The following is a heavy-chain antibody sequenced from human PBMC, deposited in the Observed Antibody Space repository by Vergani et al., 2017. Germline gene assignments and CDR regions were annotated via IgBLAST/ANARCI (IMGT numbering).Heavy chain of an antibody. Sequence: QVQLVESGGGVVQPGGSLRLSCAASGFTFSSYGMHWVRQAPGKGLEWVAFIRYDGSNKYYADSVKGRFTISRDNSKNTLYLQMNSLRAEDTAVYYCAKDGSIFDIVVVPAAISWFDPWGQGTLVTVSS. J-gene: IGHJ5*02. CDR2: IRYDGSNK. CDR1: GFTFSSYG. CDR3: AKDGSIFDIVVVPAAISWFDP. V-gene: IGHV3-30*02. D-gene: IGHD2-2*02.